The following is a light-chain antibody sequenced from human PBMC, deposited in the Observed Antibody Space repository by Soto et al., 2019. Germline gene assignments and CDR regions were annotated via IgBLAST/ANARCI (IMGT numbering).Light chain of an antibody. CDR3: KQRSSWPRT. CDR2: AAS. Sequence: EIVLTQSPATLSLSPGERATLSCRASQSVSSYLAWYQQKPGQAPRLLIYAASNRATGIPPRFSGSGSGTDFTLTISSLEPEDFAIYYCKQRSSWPRTFGKGTKVEIK. CDR1: QSVSSY. J-gene: IGKJ1*01. V-gene: IGKV3-11*01.